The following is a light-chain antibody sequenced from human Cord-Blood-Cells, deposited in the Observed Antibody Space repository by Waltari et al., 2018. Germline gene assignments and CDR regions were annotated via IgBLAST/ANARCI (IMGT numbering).Light chain of an antibody. CDR3: SSYTSSSTLV. Sequence: QSALTQPASVSGSPGQSLTISCTGTSSDVGGYNYVSWSQQHPGKAPKLMIYDVSNRPSGVSNRFSGSKSGNTASLTISGLQAEDEADYYCSSYTSSSTLVFGGGTKLTVL. CDR1: SSDVGGYNY. CDR2: DVS. J-gene: IGLJ3*02. V-gene: IGLV2-14*01.